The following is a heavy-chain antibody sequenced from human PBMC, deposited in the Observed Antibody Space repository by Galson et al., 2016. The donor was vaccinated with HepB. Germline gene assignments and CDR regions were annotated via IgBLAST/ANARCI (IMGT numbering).Heavy chain of an antibody. V-gene: IGHV3-7*03. CDR1: GFTFSSYW. J-gene: IGHJ3*02. CDR3: ERALVSFYDSSGYYYVMPHDAFDI. Sequence: SLRLSCAASGFTFSSYWMTWVRQAPGKGLEWVANIKQDGSEKYYVDSVKGRFTVSRDNAKNSLYLQMNSLRAEDTTVYYCERALVSFYDSSGYYYVMPHDAFDIWGQGTVVTVSS. D-gene: IGHD3-22*01. CDR2: IKQDGSEK.